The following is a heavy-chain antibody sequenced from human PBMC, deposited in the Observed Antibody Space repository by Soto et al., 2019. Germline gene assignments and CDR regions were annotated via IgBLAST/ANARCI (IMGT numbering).Heavy chain of an antibody. CDR2: IYPGDSDT. Sequence: GESLKISCKGSGYNFTNYWIAWVRQMPGKGLEWMGIIYPGDSDTRYSPSFQGQVTISADKSISTAYLQWSSLKASDTAIYYCARHRAATRTGFYYYCGLDVSGQGTTVTVSS. J-gene: IGHJ6*02. CDR1: GYNFTNYW. D-gene: IGHD6-13*01. CDR3: ARHRAATRTGFYYYCGLDV. V-gene: IGHV5-51*01.